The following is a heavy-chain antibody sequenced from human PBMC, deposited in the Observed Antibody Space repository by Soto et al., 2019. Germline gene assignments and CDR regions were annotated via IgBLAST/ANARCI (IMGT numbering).Heavy chain of an antibody. CDR1: GFTFSSYG. Sequence: VQLLESGGGLVQPGRSLRLSCAASGFTFSSYGMHWVRQAPGKGLEWVAVISYDGSNKYYADSVKGRFTISRDNSKNTLYLQMNSLRAEDTAVYYCAKDRAVGATLYYYGMDVWGQGTTVTVSS. D-gene: IGHD1-26*01. CDR3: AKDRAVGATLYYYGMDV. CDR2: ISYDGSNK. J-gene: IGHJ6*02. V-gene: IGHV3-30*18.